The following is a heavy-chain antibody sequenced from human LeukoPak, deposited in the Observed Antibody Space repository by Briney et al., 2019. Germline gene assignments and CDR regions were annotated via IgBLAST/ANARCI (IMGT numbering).Heavy chain of an antibody. V-gene: IGHV4-39*07. CDR1: GDSISSSNYY. D-gene: IGHD3-22*01. CDR3: APGNSGYYFV. Sequence: SETLSLTCTVSGDSISSSNYYWAWIRQPPGKGLEWIASIHYSGRTYYKPSLKSRVTISVDTSRNQFSLKVNSVTAADTAVYYCAPGNSGYYFVWGQGILVTVSS. J-gene: IGHJ4*02. CDR2: IHYSGRT.